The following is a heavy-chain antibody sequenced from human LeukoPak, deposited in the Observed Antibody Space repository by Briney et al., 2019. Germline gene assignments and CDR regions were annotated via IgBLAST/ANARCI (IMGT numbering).Heavy chain of an antibody. Sequence: PGGSLRLSCAASGFTFSSYAMSWVRQAPGKGLEWVSAISGSGGSTYYADSVKGRFTISRDNSKNALYLQMNSLRAEDTAVYYCAGTTVPYYYGMDVWGQGTTVTVSS. D-gene: IGHD3-10*01. J-gene: IGHJ6*02. CDR1: GFTFSSYA. CDR2: ISGSGGST. CDR3: AGTTVPYYYGMDV. V-gene: IGHV3-23*01.